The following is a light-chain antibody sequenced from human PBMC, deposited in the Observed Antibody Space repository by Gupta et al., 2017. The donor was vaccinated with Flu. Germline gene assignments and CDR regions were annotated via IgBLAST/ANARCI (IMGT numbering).Light chain of an antibody. CDR3: QQFGNSFT. V-gene: IGKV3-20*01. CDR1: QTMSSSY. Sequence: GDSATLSCRASQTMSSSYLAWFQQKPGQAPRLLIYGASGRATGVAGRFSGGGSGTEFTLTISRLEPEDVAMYYCQQFGNSFTFGQGTKVEI. CDR2: GAS. J-gene: IGKJ2*01.